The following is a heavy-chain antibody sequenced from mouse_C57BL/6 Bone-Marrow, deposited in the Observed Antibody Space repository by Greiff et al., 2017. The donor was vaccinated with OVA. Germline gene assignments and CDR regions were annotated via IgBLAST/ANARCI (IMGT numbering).Heavy chain of an antibody. CDR3: TTPDSSGYAFLFAY. CDR2: IDPENGDT. CDR1: GFNIKDDY. J-gene: IGHJ3*01. Sequence: EVKLQESGAELVRPGASVKLSCTASGFNIKDDYMHWVKQRPEQGLEWIGWIDPENGDTEYASKFQGKATITADTSSNTAYLQLSSLTSEDTAVYYCTTPDSSGYAFLFAYWGQGTLVTVSA. V-gene: IGHV14-4*01. D-gene: IGHD3-2*02.